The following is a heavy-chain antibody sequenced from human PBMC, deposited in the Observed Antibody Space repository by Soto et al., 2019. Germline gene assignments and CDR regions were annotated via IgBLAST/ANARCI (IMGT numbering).Heavy chain of an antibody. Sequence: ASVQVSCKASGYTFTGYYMHWVRQAPGQGLEWMGWINPNSGGTNYAQKFQGWVTMTRDTSISTAYMELSRLRSDDTAVYYCARDDRTGDRAFDIWGQGTMVTVSS. V-gene: IGHV1-2*04. CDR1: GYTFTGYY. J-gene: IGHJ3*02. D-gene: IGHD7-27*01. CDR3: ARDDRTGDRAFDI. CDR2: INPNSGGT.